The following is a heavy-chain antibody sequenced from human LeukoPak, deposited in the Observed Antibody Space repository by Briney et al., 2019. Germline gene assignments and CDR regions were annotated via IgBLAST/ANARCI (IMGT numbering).Heavy chain of an antibody. D-gene: IGHD2-8*01. V-gene: IGHV3-7*01. CDR3: ARDERIVLRVYPPPLYYYRDV. J-gene: IGHJ6*03. Sequence: GGSLRLSCAASGFTFSSYWMSWVRQAPGKGLEWVANIKQDGSEKYYVDSVKGRFTISRDNAKNSLYLQMNSLRAEDTAVYYCARDERIVLRVYPPPLYYYRDVGGKGTTVTVSS. CDR2: IKQDGSEK. CDR1: GFTFSSYW.